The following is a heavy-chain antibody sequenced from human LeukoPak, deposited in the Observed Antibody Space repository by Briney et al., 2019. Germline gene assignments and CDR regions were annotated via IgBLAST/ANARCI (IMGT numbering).Heavy chain of an antibody. CDR1: GGSISSYY. CDR2: FYTNGRT. D-gene: IGHD3-16*01. Sequence: SETLSLTCTVSGGSISSYYWSWIRQPAGQGLEWIGRFYTNGRTTYNPSLKSRVTMSVDTSKNQFSLKLSSVTAADTAVYYCANSGGYYWYFDLWGRGTLVTVSS. J-gene: IGHJ2*01. CDR3: ANSGGYYWYFDL. V-gene: IGHV4-4*07.